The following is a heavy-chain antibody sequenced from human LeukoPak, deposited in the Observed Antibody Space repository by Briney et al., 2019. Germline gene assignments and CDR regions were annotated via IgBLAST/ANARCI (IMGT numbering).Heavy chain of an antibody. CDR2: IYYSGST. J-gene: IGHJ4*02. D-gene: IGHD3-10*01. CDR3: ARGRITIVRGVDYFDY. V-gene: IGHV4-59*12. CDR1: GGSISSYY. Sequence: PSETLSLTCTVSGGSISSYYWSWIRQPPGKGLEWIGYIYYSGSTNYNPSLKSRVTISVDTSKNQFSLKLSSVTAADTAVYYCARGRITIVRGVDYFDYWGQGTLVTVSS.